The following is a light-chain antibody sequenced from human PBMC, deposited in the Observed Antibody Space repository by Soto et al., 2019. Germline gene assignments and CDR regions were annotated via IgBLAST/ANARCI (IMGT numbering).Light chain of an antibody. CDR2: EVS. CDR1: SSDIGSNNY. CDR3: SSYTTTTRL. V-gene: IGLV2-14*01. Sequence: QSVLTQPASVSGSPGQSITISCTGTSSDIGSNNYVSWFQQRPGKAPTLIIYEVSNRPSGVSTHFSDSKSGNTASLTISGLLPEDEAEYYCSSYTTTTRLFGGGTKVTLL. J-gene: IGLJ3*02.